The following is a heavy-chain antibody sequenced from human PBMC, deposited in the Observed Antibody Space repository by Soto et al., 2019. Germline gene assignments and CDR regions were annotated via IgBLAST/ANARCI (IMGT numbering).Heavy chain of an antibody. CDR1: GGSIASGDYF. J-gene: IGHJ4*02. CDR3: VRAGRWRPFAD. V-gene: IGHV4-30-4*01. Sequence: QVQLQESGPGLVKPSQTLSLTCTVSGGSIASGDYFWSWIRQSSGTGLEWIGNINKSETTNYNPSLKSRVSISVDTSKNQLSLQLTSVTAADPAVYYCVRAGRWRPFADWSQGPMVTVSS. CDR2: INKSETT. D-gene: IGHD3-3*01.